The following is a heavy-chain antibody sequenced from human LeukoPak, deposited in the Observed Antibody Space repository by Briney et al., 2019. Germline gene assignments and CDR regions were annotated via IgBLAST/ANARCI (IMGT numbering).Heavy chain of an antibody. CDR2: IYDTGYA. J-gene: IGHJ4*02. D-gene: IGHD3-10*01. CDR3: ARRRGFDGLDY. V-gene: IGHV4-31*03. CDR1: GGSISSNNY. Sequence: SQTLSLTCIVSGGSISSNNYWHWIRQHPGKGLEWLGYIYDTGYAYYNPSLRSRLTISVDTSQNHFSLKLTSVTAADTAVYYCARRRGFDGLDYWGQGTLVTVSS.